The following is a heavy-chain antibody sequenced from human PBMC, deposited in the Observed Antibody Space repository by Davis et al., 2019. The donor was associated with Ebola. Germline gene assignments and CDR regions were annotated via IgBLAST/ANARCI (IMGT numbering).Heavy chain of an antibody. CDR1: GYSFISYG. D-gene: IGHD6-6*01. CDR3: ARDRGIAARLHWFDP. CDR2: ISGYNGNT. V-gene: IGHV1-18*01. J-gene: IGHJ5*02. Sequence: ASVKVSCKAFGYSFISYGFSWVRQAPGQGLEWMGWISGYNGNTDYAQKFQGRVTITRDTSASTAYMELSSLRSEDTAVYYCARDRGIAARLHWFDPWGQGTLVSVSS.